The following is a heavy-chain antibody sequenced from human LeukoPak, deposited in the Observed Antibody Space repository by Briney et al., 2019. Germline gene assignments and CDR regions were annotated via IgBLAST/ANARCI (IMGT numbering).Heavy chain of an antibody. Sequence: SETLSLTCTVSGGSISSSSYYWGWIRQPPGKGLEWIGSIYYSGSTYYNPSLKSRVTISVDTSKNQFSLKLSSVTAADTAVYYCARDSDSSGYYFDYWGQGTLVTVSS. D-gene: IGHD3-22*01. J-gene: IGHJ4*02. CDR3: ARDSDSSGYYFDY. CDR1: GGSISSSSYY. CDR2: IYYSGST. V-gene: IGHV4-39*07.